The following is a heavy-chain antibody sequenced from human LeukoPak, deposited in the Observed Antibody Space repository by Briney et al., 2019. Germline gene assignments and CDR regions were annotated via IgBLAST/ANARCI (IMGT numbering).Heavy chain of an antibody. J-gene: IGHJ4*02. CDR1: GGTFSSYA. D-gene: IGHD2-21*02. Sequence: SVKVSCKASGGTFSSYAISWVRQAPGQGLEWMGGIIPIFGTANYAQKFQGRVAITADESTSTAYMELSSLRSEDTAVYYCARDSAYCGGDCYYDYWGQGTLVTVSS. CDR3: ARDSAYCGGDCYYDY. V-gene: IGHV1-69*13. CDR2: IIPIFGTA.